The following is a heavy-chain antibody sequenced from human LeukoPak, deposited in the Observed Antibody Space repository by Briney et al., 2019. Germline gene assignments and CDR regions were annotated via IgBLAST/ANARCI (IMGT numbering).Heavy chain of an antibody. J-gene: IGHJ5*02. CDR2: IYYSGST. D-gene: IGHD2-15*01. CDR1: GGSISSGDYY. CDR3: ARGGGYCSGGSCSDWFDP. Sequence: SETLSLTCTVSGGSISSGDYYWSWIRQPPGKGLEWIGYIYYSGSTYYNPSLKSRVTISVDTSKNQFSLKLSSVTAADTAVYYCARGGGYCSGGSCSDWFDPWGQGTLVTVSS. V-gene: IGHV4-30-4*01.